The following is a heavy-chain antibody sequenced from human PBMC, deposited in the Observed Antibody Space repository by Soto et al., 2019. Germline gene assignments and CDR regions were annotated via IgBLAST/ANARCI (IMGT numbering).Heavy chain of an antibody. D-gene: IGHD1-26*01. CDR1: GGSVSSGSYY. J-gene: IGHJ2*01. CDR3: GRGRGAGGGATSWYFDL. V-gene: IGHV4-61*01. Sequence: QVQLQESGPGLVKPSETLSLTCTVSGGSVSSGSYYWSWIRQPPGKGLEWIGYIYYSGNTNYNPSRKSRVTISAGIAWTQLSMKLSPGAAGGGAVYFGGRGRGAGGGATSWYFDLWGRGTLVTVSS. CDR2: IYYSGNT.